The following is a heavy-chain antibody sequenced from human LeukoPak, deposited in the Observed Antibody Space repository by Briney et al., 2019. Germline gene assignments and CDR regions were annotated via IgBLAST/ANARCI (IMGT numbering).Heavy chain of an antibody. CDR1: GGSISSGGYY. Sequence: PSETLSLTCTVSGGSISSGGYYWSWIRQHPGKGLEWIAYIYYSGSTYYNPSLKSRVTISVDTSKNQFSLKLSSVTAADTAVYFCATRLPDGYSVEWGQGTLVTVSS. D-gene: IGHD5-24*01. CDR3: ATRLPDGYSVE. J-gene: IGHJ4*02. V-gene: IGHV4-31*03. CDR2: IYYSGST.